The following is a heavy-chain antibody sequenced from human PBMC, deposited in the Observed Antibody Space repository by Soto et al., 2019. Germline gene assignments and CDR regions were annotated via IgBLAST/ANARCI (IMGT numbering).Heavy chain of an antibody. J-gene: IGHJ6*02. CDR2: IYHNGSP. V-gene: IGHV4-30-2*01. Sequence: QLQLQESGSGLVKPSQTLSLTCAVSGGSMTSGGYSWSWIRQPPGKGLEWIAYIYHNGSPYYNPSLKSRVTISVDRSKNQFSLKLSSVTGADTAVYYCARVPDVWGQGTTVTVSS. CDR1: GGSMTSGGYS. CDR3: ARVPDV.